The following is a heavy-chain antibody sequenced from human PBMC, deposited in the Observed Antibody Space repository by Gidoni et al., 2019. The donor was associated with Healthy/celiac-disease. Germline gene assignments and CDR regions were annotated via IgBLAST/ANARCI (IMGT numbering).Heavy chain of an antibody. Sequence: QLQLQESGPGLVKPSETLSLTCTVSGGSISSSSYYWGWIRQPPGKGLEWIGSIYYSGSTYYNPSLKSRVTISVDTSKNQFSLKLSSVTAADTAVYYCARHGGTVTPPGSAGMDVWGQGTTVTVSS. D-gene: IGHD4-17*01. V-gene: IGHV4-39*01. CDR1: GGSISSSSYY. CDR2: IYYSGST. J-gene: IGHJ6*02. CDR3: ARHGGTVTPPGSAGMDV.